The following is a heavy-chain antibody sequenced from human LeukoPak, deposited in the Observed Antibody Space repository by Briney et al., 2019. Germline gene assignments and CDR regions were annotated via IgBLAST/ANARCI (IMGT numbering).Heavy chain of an antibody. CDR3: ARGGTYALV. J-gene: IGHJ4*02. CDR1: GGSISSYY. CDR2: ISYSGST. D-gene: IGHD3-16*01. V-gene: IGHV4-59*01. Sequence: SETLSLTCTVSGGSISSYYWSWIRQPPGKGLEWIGYISYSGSTNYNPSLKSRVTISVDTSKNQISLKLSSVTAADTAVYYCARGGTYALVWGQGTLVTVSS.